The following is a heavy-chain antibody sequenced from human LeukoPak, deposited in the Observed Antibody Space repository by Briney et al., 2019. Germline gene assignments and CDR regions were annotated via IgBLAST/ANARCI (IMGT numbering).Heavy chain of an antibody. J-gene: IGHJ5*02. V-gene: IGHV3-23*01. D-gene: IGHD6-19*01. Sequence: GGSLRLSCAASGFTFRNYAMGWVRRAPGKGLEWVSSISGRGGNTYYAQSVKGRFSISRDHSKNTLNLQMDSLRADDTALYFCAKDPWNAAVANTNGWFDPWGQGTLVTVSS. CDR2: ISGRGGNT. CDR3: AKDPWNAAVANTNGWFDP. CDR1: GFTFRNYA.